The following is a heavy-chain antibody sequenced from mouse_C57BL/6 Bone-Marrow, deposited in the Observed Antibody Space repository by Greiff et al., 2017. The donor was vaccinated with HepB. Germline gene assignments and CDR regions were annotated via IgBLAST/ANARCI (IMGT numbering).Heavy chain of an antibody. CDR2: IFPGSGST. Sequence: VQLQQSGPELVKPGASVKISCKASGYTFTDYYINWVKQRPGQGLEWIGWIFPGSGSTYYNEKFKGKATLTVDKSSSTAYMLLSSLTSEDSAVYFCAKYRGIITTVVAYFDYWGQGTTLTVSS. CDR1: GYTFTDYY. CDR3: AKYRGIITTVVAYFDY. D-gene: IGHD1-1*01. V-gene: IGHV1-75*01. J-gene: IGHJ2*01.